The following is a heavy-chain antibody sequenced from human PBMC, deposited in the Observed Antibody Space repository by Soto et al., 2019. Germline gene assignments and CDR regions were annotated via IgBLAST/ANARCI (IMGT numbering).Heavy chain of an antibody. CDR3: ARESEDLTSNFDY. CDR2: ISSTTNYI. Sequence: GGSLRLSCAASGFTYTRFSMNWVRQAPGKGLEWVSSISSTTNYIYYGDSMKGRFTISRDNAKNSLYLEMNSLRAEDTAVYYCARESEDLTSNFDYWGQGTLVTVSS. J-gene: IGHJ4*02. V-gene: IGHV3-21*06. CDR1: GFTYTRFS.